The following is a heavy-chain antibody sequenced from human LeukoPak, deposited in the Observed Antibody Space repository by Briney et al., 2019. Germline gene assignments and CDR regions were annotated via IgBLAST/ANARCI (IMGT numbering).Heavy chain of an antibody. V-gene: IGHV3-23*01. CDR1: GFTFGSYA. J-gene: IGHJ4*02. Sequence: PGGSMRLSCAASGFTFGSYAMGWVRQPPGKGLEWVSAISGSGGSPYYTDSVKGRFTISKDNSKDTLYLQMNSPRDEDTAVYYCARDHPGSGWYVDYWGQGTLVTVSS. D-gene: IGHD6-19*01. CDR2: ISGSGGSP. CDR3: ARDHPGSGWYVDY.